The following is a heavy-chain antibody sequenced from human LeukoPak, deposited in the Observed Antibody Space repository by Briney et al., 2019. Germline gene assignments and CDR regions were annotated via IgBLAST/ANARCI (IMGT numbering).Heavy chain of an antibody. J-gene: IGHJ6*03. CDR3: ARVYYYYYMDV. Sequence: GGSLRLSCAASGFTFSSYSMNWVRQAPGTGLVWVSRISSDGTNTYYADSVKGRFSISRDDAKNTLYLQMNSLRAEDTAIYYCARVYYYYYMDVWGKGTTVTVSS. CDR2: ISSDGTNT. CDR1: GFTFSSYS. V-gene: IGHV3-74*01.